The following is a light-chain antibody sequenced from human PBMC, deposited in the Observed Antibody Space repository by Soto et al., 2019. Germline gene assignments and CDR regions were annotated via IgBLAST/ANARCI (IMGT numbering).Light chain of an antibody. CDR3: QQRSNLPYT. CDR1: QSVSRY. J-gene: IGKJ2*01. CDR2: DTT. V-gene: IGKV3-11*01. Sequence: EIVLTQSPTTLSLSPGERATLSCRASQSVSRYLGWYQQKPGQAPRLLIYDTTNRATGIPARFSVSGSGTAFSLTISSLEPEDSAVYYCQQRSNLPYTCGQGTKLKIK.